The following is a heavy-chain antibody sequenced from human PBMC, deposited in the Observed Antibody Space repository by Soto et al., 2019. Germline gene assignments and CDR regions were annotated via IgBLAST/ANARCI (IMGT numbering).Heavy chain of an antibody. Sequence: SETLSLTCIVSGDSISPYYWTWIRQPPGQGLEWIGHIYYSGSPNYNPSIKSRVTISVDTSKSQFSLKLSSVTAADTAVYYCARDVSPTDWGQGMLVT. CDR1: GDSISPYY. J-gene: IGHJ4*02. CDR3: ARDVSPTD. CDR2: IYYSGSP. V-gene: IGHV4-59*01.